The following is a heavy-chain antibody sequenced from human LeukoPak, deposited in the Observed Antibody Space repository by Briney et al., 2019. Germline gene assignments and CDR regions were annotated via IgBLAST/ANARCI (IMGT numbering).Heavy chain of an antibody. CDR3: AKDPGNYDFWSDP. D-gene: IGHD3-3*01. Sequence: GGSLRLSCAASGFTFSSYGVHWVRQAPGKGLEWVAFIRYDGSNKYYADSVKGRFTISRDNSKNTLYLQMNSLRAEDTAVYYCAKDPGNYDFWSDPWGQGTLVTVSS. J-gene: IGHJ5*02. CDR2: IRYDGSNK. CDR1: GFTFSSYG. V-gene: IGHV3-30*02.